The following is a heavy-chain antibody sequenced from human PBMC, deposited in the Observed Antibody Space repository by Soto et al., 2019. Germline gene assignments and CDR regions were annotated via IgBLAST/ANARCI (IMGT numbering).Heavy chain of an antibody. CDR2: INHGGST. CDR3: ARTDTVTTNWFDP. V-gene: IGHV4-34*01. J-gene: IGHJ5*02. Sequence: WTWIRQSPGKGLEWIGEINHGGSTNYNPSLKSRVTISIDTSKNQFSLKLTSVTAADTSVYYCARTDTVTTNWFDPWGQGTLVNVSS. D-gene: IGHD5-12*01.